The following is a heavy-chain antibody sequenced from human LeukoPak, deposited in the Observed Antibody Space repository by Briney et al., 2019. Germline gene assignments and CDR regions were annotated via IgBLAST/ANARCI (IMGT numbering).Heavy chain of an antibody. CDR2: INHRGGT. CDR3: ARERRLEVAARKTVAFDM. D-gene: IGHD6-19*01. CDR1: GGSFNEFY. V-gene: IGHV4-34*01. J-gene: IGHJ3*02. Sequence: SETLSLTCAVYGGSFNEFYWSWIRQPPGKRLEWIGEINHRGGTNYNPSLKSRVTISLDMSKNQFSLIMSSVTAADTAVYYCARERRLEVAARKTVAFDMWGQGTMVIVSS.